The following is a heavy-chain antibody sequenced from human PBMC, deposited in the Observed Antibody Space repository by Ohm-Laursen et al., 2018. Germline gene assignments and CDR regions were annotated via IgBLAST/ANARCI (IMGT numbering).Heavy chain of an antibody. CDR2: ATGSGRST. J-gene: IGHJ4*02. Sequence: SLRLSCAASGFTFSGYAMSWVRQGPEKGLEWVSVATGSGRSTYYTDSVKGRFSISRDNSKNTLYLQMNSLRVEDTAVYYCAKSGGYFDYWGQGTLVTVSS. CDR3: AKSGGYFDY. V-gene: IGHV3-23*01. CDR1: GFTFSGYA. D-gene: IGHD1-26*01.